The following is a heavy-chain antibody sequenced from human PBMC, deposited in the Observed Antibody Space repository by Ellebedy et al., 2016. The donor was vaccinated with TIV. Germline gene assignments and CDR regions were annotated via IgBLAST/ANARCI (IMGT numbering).Heavy chain of an antibody. Sequence: GESLKISCAASGFTFSSYWMSWVRQAPGKGLEWVANIKQDGSEKYYVDSVKGRFTISRDNAKNSLYLQMNSLRAEDTAVYYCAREDPDLFDYWGQGTLVTVSS. CDR2: IKQDGSEK. CDR3: AREDPDLFDY. J-gene: IGHJ4*02. CDR1: GFTFSSYW. V-gene: IGHV3-7*01.